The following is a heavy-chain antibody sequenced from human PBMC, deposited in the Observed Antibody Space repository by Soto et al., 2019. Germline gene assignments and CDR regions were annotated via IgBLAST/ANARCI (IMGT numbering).Heavy chain of an antibody. CDR2: IIPIFGTA. CDR1: GGTFSSYA. D-gene: IGHD1-26*01. J-gene: IGHJ6*02. V-gene: IGHV1-69*01. CDR3: ARESLSGSYGFYYYYYGMDV. Sequence: QVQLVQSGAEVKKPGSSVKVSCKASGGTFSSYAISWVRQAPGQGLEWMGGIIPIFGTANYAQKFQGRVTITADESTSTAYMELSSLRSEDTAVYYCARESLSGSYGFYYYYYGMDVWGQGTTVTVSS.